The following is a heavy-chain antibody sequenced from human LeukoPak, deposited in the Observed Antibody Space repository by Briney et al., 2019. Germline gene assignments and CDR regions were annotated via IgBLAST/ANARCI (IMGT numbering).Heavy chain of an antibody. V-gene: IGHV3-23*01. D-gene: IGHD3-22*01. J-gene: IGHJ4*02. CDR1: AFTFSRYD. Sequence: GGSLRLSCAASAFTFSRYDMSWVRQAPGKGLEWVSVIVGSGGSTDYADSVKGRFTISRDNSKNTLHLEMNSLRAEDTAVYYCAKHYDGSGYYFDHWGQGTLVTVSS. CDR3: AKHYDGSGYYFDH. CDR2: IVGSGGST.